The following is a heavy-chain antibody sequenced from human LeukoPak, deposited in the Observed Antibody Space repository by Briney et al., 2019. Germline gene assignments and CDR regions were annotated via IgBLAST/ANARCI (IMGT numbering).Heavy chain of an antibody. CDR1: GFTFSSYA. CDR2: ISGSGGST. V-gene: IGHV3-23*01. Sequence: PGGSLRLSCAASGFTFSSYAMSWVRQASGKGLEWVSAISGSGGSTYYADSVKGRFTISRDNSKNTLYLQMNSLRAEDTAVYYCARYYYDSSGYPSGFDPWGQGTLVTVSS. CDR3: ARYYYDSSGYPSGFDP. D-gene: IGHD3-22*01. J-gene: IGHJ5*02.